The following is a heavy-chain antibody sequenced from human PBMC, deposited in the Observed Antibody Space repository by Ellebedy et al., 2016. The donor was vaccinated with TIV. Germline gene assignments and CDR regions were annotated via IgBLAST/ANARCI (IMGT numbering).Heavy chain of an antibody. CDR3: ARGRNPDYYGSGSYPYYYYMDV. Sequence: LRLXXTVSGDSISNGSYQWNWHRHHPGLGLVWIGYIYNRGNTFFHSSLKSRVSISIDTSNNQFSLTMKSVTAADAAVYYCARGRNPDYYGSGSYPYYYYMDVWGKGTTVAVAS. CDR1: GDSISNGSYQ. CDR2: IYNRGNT. V-gene: IGHV4-31*03. D-gene: IGHD3-10*01. J-gene: IGHJ6*03.